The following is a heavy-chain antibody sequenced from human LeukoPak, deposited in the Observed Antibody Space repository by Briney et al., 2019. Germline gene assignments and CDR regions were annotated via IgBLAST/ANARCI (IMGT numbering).Heavy chain of an antibody. V-gene: IGHV3-30-3*01. Sequence: PGGSLRLSCAASGFTFSSYAMHWVRQAPGKGLEWVAVISYDGSNKYYADPVKGRFTISRDNSKNTLYLQMNRLRAEDTAVYFCAKDSSSRGWYFEHWGQGTLVTVSS. D-gene: IGHD6-19*01. CDR1: GFTFSSYA. CDR2: ISYDGSNK. CDR3: AKDSSSRGWYFEH. J-gene: IGHJ4*02.